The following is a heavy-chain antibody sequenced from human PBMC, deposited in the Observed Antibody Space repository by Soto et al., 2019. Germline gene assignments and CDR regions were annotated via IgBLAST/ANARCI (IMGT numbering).Heavy chain of an antibody. CDR3: TREANYCSSTNCHIDY. Sequence: ASVKVSCKTSGYTFTGYYTHWVRQTPGQGLEWMGWINPNSGDTHYAQKFQGRVTMTRDMSISTAYLELSRLRSDDTAMYYCTREANYCSSTNCHIDYWGQGTLVTVSS. V-gene: IGHV1-2*02. J-gene: IGHJ4*02. CDR1: GYTFTGYY. D-gene: IGHD2-2*01. CDR2: INPNSGDT.